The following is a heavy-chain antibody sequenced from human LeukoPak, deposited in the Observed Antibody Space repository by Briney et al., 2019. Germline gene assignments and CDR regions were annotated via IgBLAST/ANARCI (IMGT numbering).Heavy chain of an antibody. J-gene: IGHJ4*02. CDR2: IIPIFGTA. Sequence: SVKVSCKASGGTFSSYAISWVRQAPGQGLEWMGGIIPIFGTANYAQKFQGRVTITTDESTSTAYMELSRLRSEDTAVYYCARTSARDSSGYYSYYFDYGGQGTLVTVSS. CDR1: GGTFSSYA. CDR3: ARTSARDSSGYYSYYFDY. D-gene: IGHD3-22*01. V-gene: IGHV1-69*05.